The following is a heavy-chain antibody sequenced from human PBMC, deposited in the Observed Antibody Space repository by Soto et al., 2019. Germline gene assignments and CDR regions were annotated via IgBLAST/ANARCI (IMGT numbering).Heavy chain of an antibody. CDR2: ISDTGNT. Sequence: TSETLSLTCSVSGGSLSDAGPYWSWIRQSPGKGLEWMAYISDTGNTFSDPSLRSRLTVSIDTSKNQFSLKLSSVTAADTAVYYCARHGQLDHTGYFDYWGQGTLVTVSS. J-gene: IGHJ4*02. V-gene: IGHV4-30-4*01. D-gene: IGHD1-1*01. CDR3: ARHGQLDHTGYFDY. CDR1: GGSLSDAGPY.